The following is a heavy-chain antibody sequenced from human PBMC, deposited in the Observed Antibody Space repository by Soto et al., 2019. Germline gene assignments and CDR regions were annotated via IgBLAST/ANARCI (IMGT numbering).Heavy chain of an antibody. CDR1: GFTFSSYS. J-gene: IGHJ4*02. CDR3: ARRGENWTYLDY. V-gene: IGHV3-48*02. D-gene: IGHD1-7*01. Sequence: EVQLVESGGGLVQPGGSLRLSCAASGFTFSSYSMNWVRQAPGKGLEWVSYISSSSGTIYYADSVKGRFTISRDNAKNSLYLQMKSRKDEDTAVYFCARRGENWTYLDYWGQGTLGTVSS. CDR2: ISSSSGTI.